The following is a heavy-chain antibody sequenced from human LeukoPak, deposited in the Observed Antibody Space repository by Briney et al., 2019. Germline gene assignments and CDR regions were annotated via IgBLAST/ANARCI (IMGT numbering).Heavy chain of an antibody. CDR3: AKDAYSSGWYAFDY. Sequence: PGRSLRLSCAASGFTFDDYAMHWVRQAPGKGLEWVSGISWNSGSIGYADSVKGRFTISRDNAKNSLYLQMNSLGAEDTALYYCAKDAYSSGWYAFDYWGQGTLVTVSS. V-gene: IGHV3-9*01. CDR2: ISWNSGSI. D-gene: IGHD6-19*01. CDR1: GFTFDDYA. J-gene: IGHJ4*02.